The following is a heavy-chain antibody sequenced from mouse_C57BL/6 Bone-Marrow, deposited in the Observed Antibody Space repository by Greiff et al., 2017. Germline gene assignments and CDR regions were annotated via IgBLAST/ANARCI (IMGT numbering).Heavy chain of an antibody. D-gene: IGHD3-3*01. Sequence: QVQLKESGPGLVAPSQSLSITCTVSGFSLTSYGVHWVRQPPGKGLEWLVVLWRDGSTTYNSALNTRLSISKDNSKSQVFLKMNSLQTDDTAMYYCARHEGWEAWFAYWGQGALVTVSA. CDR2: LWRDGST. V-gene: IGHV2-6-1*01. CDR3: ARHEGWEAWFAY. J-gene: IGHJ3*01. CDR1: GFSLTSYG.